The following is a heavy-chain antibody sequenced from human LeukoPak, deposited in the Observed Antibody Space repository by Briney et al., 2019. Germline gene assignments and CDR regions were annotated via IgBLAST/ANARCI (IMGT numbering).Heavy chain of an antibody. CDR1: GGSFSGYY. CDR3: ARRPNPRVVVTAILHAFDI. J-gene: IGHJ3*02. V-gene: IGHV4-34*01. Sequence: SETLSLTCGVYGGSFSGYYWSWVRQPPGKGLEWIGEINHSGSTNYNPSLKSRVTISVDTSKNQFSLKLSSVTAADTAVYYCARRPNPRVVVTAILHAFDIWGQGTMVTVSS. CDR2: INHSGST. D-gene: IGHD2-21*02.